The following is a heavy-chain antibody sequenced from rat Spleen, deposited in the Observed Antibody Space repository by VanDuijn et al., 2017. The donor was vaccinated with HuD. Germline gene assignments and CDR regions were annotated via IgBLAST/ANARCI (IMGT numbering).Heavy chain of an antibody. Sequence: QVQLKESGPGLGQPSQTLSLTCTVAGFSLTSYNVHWIRQPPGKGLEWMGIIWNTGGTRYNSALKSRLSISRDTSKSHVFLKMNSLQTEDTATYYCAREGSGGFDYWGQGVMVTVSS. CDR2: IWNTGGT. CDR3: AREGSGGFDY. CDR1: GFSLTSYN. J-gene: IGHJ2*01. D-gene: IGHD1-11*01. V-gene: IGHV2-41*01.